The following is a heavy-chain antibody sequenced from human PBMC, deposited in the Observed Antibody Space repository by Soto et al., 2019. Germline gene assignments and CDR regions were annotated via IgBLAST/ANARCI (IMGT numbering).Heavy chain of an antibody. CDR3: ARLKIHDDGDYVNWFDP. J-gene: IGHJ5*02. Sequence: ASVEVSCKXSGYTFTDYDITWVRQAPGQGLEWMGWSDTYNENANYAQKFRGRVTMTIDTSASTAYMELRSLRSDDTAIYYCARLKIHDDGDYVNWFDPSGQGTLVTVSS. CDR2: SDTYNENA. V-gene: IGHV1-18*04. D-gene: IGHD4-17*01. CDR1: GYTFTDYD.